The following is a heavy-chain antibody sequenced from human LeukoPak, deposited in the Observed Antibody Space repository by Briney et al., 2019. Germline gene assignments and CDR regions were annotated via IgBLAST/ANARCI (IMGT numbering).Heavy chain of an antibody. CDR2: IRYDGSNK. CDR3: ARGRRYYDILTGYYRGDIDWFDP. V-gene: IGHV3-30*02. Sequence: GGSLRLSCAASGFTFSSYGMHWVRQAPGKGLEWVAFIRYDGSNKYYADSVKGRFTISRDNSKNTLYLQMNSLRAEDTAVYYCARGRRYYDILTGYYRGDIDWFDPWGQGTLVTVSS. D-gene: IGHD3-9*01. J-gene: IGHJ5*02. CDR1: GFTFSSYG.